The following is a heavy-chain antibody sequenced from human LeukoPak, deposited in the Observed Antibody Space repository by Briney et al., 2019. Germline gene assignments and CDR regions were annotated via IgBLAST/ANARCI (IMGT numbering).Heavy chain of an antibody. CDR2: IKQDGSEK. CDR3: AKAVSAAMVPYYFDY. D-gene: IGHD5-18*01. CDR1: GFSFSSYW. J-gene: IGHJ4*02. Sequence: PGGSLRLSCAASGFSFSSYWMSWVRQAPGKGLEWVANIKQDGSEKYYVDSVKGRFTISRDNAKNSLYLQMNSLRAEDTAVYYCAKAVSAAMVPYYFDYWGQGTLVTVSS. V-gene: IGHV3-7*03.